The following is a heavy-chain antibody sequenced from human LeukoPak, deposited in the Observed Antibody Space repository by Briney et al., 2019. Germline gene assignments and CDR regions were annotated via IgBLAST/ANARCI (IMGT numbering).Heavy chain of an antibody. J-gene: IGHJ6*02. Sequence: GGSLRLSCAASGFTFSSYWMNWARQAAGKGLEWVASINHNGNVNYYVDSVKGRFTISRDNAKNSLYLQMSNLRAEDTAVYFCARGGGLDVWGQGATVTVSS. CDR2: INHNGNVN. V-gene: IGHV3-7*03. D-gene: IGHD3-16*01. CDR3: ARGGGLDV. CDR1: GFTFSSYW.